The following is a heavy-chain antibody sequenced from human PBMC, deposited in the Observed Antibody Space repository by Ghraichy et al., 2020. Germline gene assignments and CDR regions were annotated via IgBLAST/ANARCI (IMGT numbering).Heavy chain of an antibody. CDR2: IDPSGGGT. Sequence: ASVKVSCKASGYSFTAFYIHWVRQAPGQGLEWMGIIDPSGGGTNYAQKFQGRVTMTRDTPTTTVYMELNSLTSDDTAVYYCARLKGGNSGWFDPWGQGTLGTVSS. CDR1: GYSFTAFY. D-gene: IGHD4-23*01. J-gene: IGHJ5*02. V-gene: IGHV1-46*01. CDR3: ARLKGGNSGWFDP.